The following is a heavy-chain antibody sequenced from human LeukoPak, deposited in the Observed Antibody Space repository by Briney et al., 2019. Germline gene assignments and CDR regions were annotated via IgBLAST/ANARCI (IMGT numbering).Heavy chain of an antibody. J-gene: IGHJ6*02. Sequence: APVKVSCKASGGTFSSYAISWVRQAPGQGLEWMGGIIPIFGTANYAQKFQGRVTITADESTSTAYMELSSLRSEDTAVYYCARGGANSSSWWVGDLDYYGMDVWGQGTTVTVSS. CDR1: GGTFSSYA. CDR3: ARGGANSSSWWVGDLDYYGMDV. V-gene: IGHV1-69*13. D-gene: IGHD6-6*01. CDR2: IIPIFGTA.